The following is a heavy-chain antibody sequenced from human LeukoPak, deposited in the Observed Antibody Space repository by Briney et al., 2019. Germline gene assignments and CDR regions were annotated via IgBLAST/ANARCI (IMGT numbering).Heavy chain of an antibody. D-gene: IGHD3-10*01. Sequence: PGGSLRLSCEASGFTFSDYYMTWMRQAPGKGLEWVSYISGSGTDILYADSVKGRFAMSRDNAKNSLYPQMNSLRTEDTAVYYCTRDPRVLDYWGQGTLVTVSS. CDR1: GFTFSDYY. CDR3: TRDPRVLDY. CDR2: ISGSGTDI. V-gene: IGHV3-11*04. J-gene: IGHJ4*02.